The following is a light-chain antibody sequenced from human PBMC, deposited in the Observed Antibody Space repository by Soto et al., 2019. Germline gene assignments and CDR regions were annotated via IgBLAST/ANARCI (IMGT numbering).Light chain of an antibody. CDR2: EVT. CDR3: SSFTSRFTFNYI. V-gene: IGLV2-14*01. J-gene: IGLJ1*01. Sequence: QSVLTQPASVSGSPGQSITISCTGTSSDVGGYNYVSWYQQHPGKAPKIIIYEVTNRPSGVSNRFSGSKSGNTASLTISGLLAEDDADYYCSSFTSRFTFNYIFGTGTKLTVL. CDR1: SSDVGGYNY.